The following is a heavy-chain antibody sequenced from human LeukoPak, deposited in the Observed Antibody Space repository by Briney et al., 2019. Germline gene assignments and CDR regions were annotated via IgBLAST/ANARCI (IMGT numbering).Heavy chain of an antibody. J-gene: IGHJ2*01. CDR3: ARAERRAYGYVYYFDI. Sequence: SETLSLTCTVSGGSASSDSYYWSWIRQPPGKGLEWIGYIYYSGSTNYNPALKSRVTISGDTSKNQFSLKLSSVTAADTAVYYCARAERRAYGYVYYFDIWGRGTLVTVSS. V-gene: IGHV4-61*01. CDR2: IYYSGST. CDR1: GGSASSDSYY. D-gene: IGHD5-18*01.